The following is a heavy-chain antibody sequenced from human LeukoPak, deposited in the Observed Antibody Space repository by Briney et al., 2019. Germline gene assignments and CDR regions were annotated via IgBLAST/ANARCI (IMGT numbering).Heavy chain of an antibody. J-gene: IGHJ6*03. D-gene: IGHD3-22*01. CDR1: GGSISSYY. CDR2: IYTSGST. V-gene: IGHV4-4*07. CDR3: ASSRNTYYYDSSGYALYYYYYMDV. Sequence: SETLSLTCTVSGGSISSYYWSWIRQPAGKGLEWIGRIYTSGSTNYNPSLKSRVTISVDTSKNQFSLKLSSVTAADTAVYYCASSRNTYYYDSSGYALYYYYYMDVWGKGTTVTISS.